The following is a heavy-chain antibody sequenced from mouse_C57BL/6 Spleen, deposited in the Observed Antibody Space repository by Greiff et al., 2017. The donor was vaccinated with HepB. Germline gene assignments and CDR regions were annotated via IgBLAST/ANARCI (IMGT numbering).Heavy chain of an antibody. D-gene: IGHD2-2*01. J-gene: IGHJ3*01. CDR3: ARGGYDEAWFAY. CDR2: IDPSDSET. CDR1: GYTFTSYW. V-gene: IGHV1-52*01. Sequence: QVQLQQSGAELVRPGSSVKLSCKASGYTFTSYWMHWVKQRPIQGLEWIGNIDPSDSETHYNQKFKDKATLTVDKSSSTAYMQLSSLTSEDSAVYYWARGGYDEAWFAYWGQGTLVTVSA.